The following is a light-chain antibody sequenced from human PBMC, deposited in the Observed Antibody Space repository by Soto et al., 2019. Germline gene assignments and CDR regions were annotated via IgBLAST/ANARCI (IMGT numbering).Light chain of an antibody. CDR2: KNN. V-gene: IGLV1-47*01. CDR1: SSNIGSNY. J-gene: IGLJ2*01. CDR3: AVWDDSLSGPV. Sequence: QSVLTQPPSASGTPGQRVIISCSGSSSNIGSNYVYWHQQLPGTAPKLLIYKNNQRPSGVPDRVSGSKSGTSASLAISGLRSEDEANYYCAVWDDSLSGPVFGGGTKLNVL.